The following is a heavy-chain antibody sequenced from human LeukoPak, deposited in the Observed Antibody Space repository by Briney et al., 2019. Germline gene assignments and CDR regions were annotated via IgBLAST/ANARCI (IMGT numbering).Heavy chain of an antibody. CDR1: GFTFSSYW. V-gene: IGHV3-74*01. CDR2: INSDGRTT. CDR3: ARDYDFWSGYPSYFDY. D-gene: IGHD3-3*01. Sequence: GGSLRLSCAASGFTFSSYWMHWVRQAPGKGLVWVSRINSDGRTTTYADSVKGRSTISRDNAKNTLYLQVNSLRAEDTAVYYCARDYDFWSGYPSYFDYWGQGTLVTVSS. J-gene: IGHJ4*02.